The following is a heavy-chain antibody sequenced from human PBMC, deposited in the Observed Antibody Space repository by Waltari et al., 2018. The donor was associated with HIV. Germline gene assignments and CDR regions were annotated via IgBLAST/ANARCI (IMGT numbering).Heavy chain of an antibody. D-gene: IGHD3-16*01. Sequence: EVQLVESGGGLVEPGGSLRLPCVASGFTFINAWMSWVRQAPGKGLEWVGRIKSIPDGGTADYAAPVKGRFTISRDDSKNTLYLQMTSLKTEDTAVYYCTGSTAYYDEGDYWGQGTLVTVSS. CDR3: TGSTAYYDEGDY. J-gene: IGHJ4*02. V-gene: IGHV3-15*01. CDR2: IKSIPDGGTA. CDR1: GFTFINAW.